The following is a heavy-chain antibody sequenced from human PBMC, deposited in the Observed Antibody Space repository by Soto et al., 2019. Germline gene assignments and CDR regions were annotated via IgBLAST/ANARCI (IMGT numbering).Heavy chain of an antibody. V-gene: IGHV2-5*02. Sequence: QINLIESGPTLVKPTQTLTLTCTLSGFSLSTSGAAVGWVRQHPGRALEWLALIYWDGDKRYNASLGNRLTITKDTSMNQVVLTLTNVDPADTATYYCAHRATMTIFGLIIDNGIRFDPCGQGTRVIVSS. CDR1: GFSLSTSGAA. CDR3: AHRATMTIFGLIIDNGIRFDP. J-gene: IGHJ5*02. D-gene: IGHD3-3*01. CDR2: IYWDGDK.